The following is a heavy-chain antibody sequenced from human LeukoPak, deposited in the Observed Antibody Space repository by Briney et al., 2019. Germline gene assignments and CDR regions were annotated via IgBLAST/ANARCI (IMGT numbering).Heavy chain of an antibody. V-gene: IGHV3-66*01. J-gene: IGHJ4*02. CDR3: AKVGYYYDSSGYYGGGYFDY. CDR2: IYSGGST. D-gene: IGHD3-22*01. CDR1: GFTVSSNY. Sequence: GGSLRLSCAASGFTVSSNYMSWVRQAPGKGLEWVSVIYSGGSTYYADSVKGRFTISRDNSKNTLYLQMNSLRAEDTAVYYCAKVGYYYDSSGYYGGGYFDYWGQGTLVTVSS.